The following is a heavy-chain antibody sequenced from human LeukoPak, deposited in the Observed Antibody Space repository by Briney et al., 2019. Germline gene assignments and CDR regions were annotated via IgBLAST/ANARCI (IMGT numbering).Heavy chain of an antibody. CDR1: GGSMSYY. CDR3: ARQLLWFGESISHFDY. CDR2: IYYSGST. J-gene: IGHJ4*02. V-gene: IGHV4-39*01. D-gene: IGHD3-10*01. Sequence: SETLSLTCTVSGGSMSYYWSWIRQPPGKGLEWIGSIYYSGSTYYNPSLKSRVTISVDTSKNQFSLKLSSVTAADTAVYYCARQLLWFGESISHFDYWGQGTLVTVSS.